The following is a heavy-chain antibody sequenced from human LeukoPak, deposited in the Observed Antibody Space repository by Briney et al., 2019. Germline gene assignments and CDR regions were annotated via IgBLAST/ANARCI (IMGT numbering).Heavy chain of an antibody. CDR3: ASLWFGELLNDVGYFDY. CDR1: GYTFTGYY. D-gene: IGHD3-10*01. CDR2: INPNSGGT. V-gene: IGHV1-2*02. Sequence: ASVKVSCKASGYTFTGYYMHWVRQAPGQGLGWMGWINPNSGGTNYAQKFQGRVTMTRDTSISTAYMELSRLRSDDTAVYYCASLWFGELLNDVGYFDYWGQGTLVTVSS. J-gene: IGHJ4*02.